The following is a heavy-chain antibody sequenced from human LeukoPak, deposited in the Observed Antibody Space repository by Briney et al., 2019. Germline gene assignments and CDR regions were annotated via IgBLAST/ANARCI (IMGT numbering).Heavy chain of an antibody. V-gene: IGHV4-34*01. CDR3: AAGYSSGWYLFDY. J-gene: IGHJ4*02. CDR1: GGSFSGYY. CDR2: INHSGST. Sequence: SETLSLNCAVYGGSFSGYYWSWIRQPPGKGLEWIGEINHSGSTNYNPSLKSRVTISVDTSKNQFSLKLSSVTAADTAVYYCAAGYSSGWYLFDYWGQGTLVTVSS. D-gene: IGHD6-13*01.